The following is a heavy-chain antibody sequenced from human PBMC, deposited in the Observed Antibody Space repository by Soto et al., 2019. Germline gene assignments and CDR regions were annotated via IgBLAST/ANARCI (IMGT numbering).Heavy chain of an antibody. CDR2: ITWDGGST. CDR3: AGERGRVPYY. V-gene: IGHV3-43*01. D-gene: IGHD3-10*01. CDR1: GFTFDDYA. Sequence: EVQLVESGGLVVQPGGSLRLSCSASGFTFDDYAMHWVRQTPGKGLEWVSLITWDGGSTFYANSVRGRFTISRDNNKHSLYLQMSSLKSDDSALYYCAGERGRVPYYWGQGTLVIVSS. J-gene: IGHJ4*02.